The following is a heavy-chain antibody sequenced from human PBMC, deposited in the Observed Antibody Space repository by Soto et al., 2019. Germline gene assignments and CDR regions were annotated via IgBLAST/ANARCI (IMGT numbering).Heavy chain of an antibody. CDR1: GYTFTGYD. CDR2: INPNSGDT. Sequence: ASVNVSCKFSGYTFTGYDVHWVRQAPGQGLECMGWINPNSGDTYLAQRFQGRVTMNRDTSIGTAYMELGGLTSDDTAEYYCAKGGAIVAAGTRVYLYNAMDVWGQGTTVTVSS. V-gene: IGHV1-2*02. D-gene: IGHD1-26*01. J-gene: IGHJ6*02. CDR3: AKGGAIVAAGTRVYLYNAMDV.